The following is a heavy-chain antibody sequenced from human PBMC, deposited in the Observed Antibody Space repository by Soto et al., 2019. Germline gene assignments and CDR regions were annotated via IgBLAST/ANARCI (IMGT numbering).Heavy chain of an antibody. Sequence: GWSLRLSCAASGFTFSDYSLHWVRQAPGKGLQWVALVSYDGNNKDFADSVNGRFSISRDNSRNTLYLQLNSLRLEDTAMYYCARDGSPYGEPHDAFDIWGQGTLVTVPS. CDR1: GFTFSDYS. V-gene: IGHV3-30-3*01. CDR3: ARDGSPYGEPHDAFDI. J-gene: IGHJ3*02. CDR2: VSYDGNNK. D-gene: IGHD4-17*01.